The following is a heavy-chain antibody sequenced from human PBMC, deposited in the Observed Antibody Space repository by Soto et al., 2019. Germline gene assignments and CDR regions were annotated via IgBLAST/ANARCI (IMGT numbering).Heavy chain of an antibody. V-gene: IGHV1-46*01. J-gene: IGHJ4*02. CDR3: ARDSVTLVRGVIRFDS. CDR1: GYTFTNYY. CDR2: ITPSGGGT. Sequence: ASVKVSCKASGYTFTNYYVHWVRQAPGQGLEWMGMITPSGGGTSYARKFQGRVTMTTDTSTSTVYMELRSLRSEDTAVYYCARDSVTLVRGVIRFDSWGQGTLVTVSS. D-gene: IGHD3-10*01.